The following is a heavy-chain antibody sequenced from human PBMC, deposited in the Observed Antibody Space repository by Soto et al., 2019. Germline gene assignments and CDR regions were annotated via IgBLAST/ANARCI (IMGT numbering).Heavy chain of an antibody. CDR2: IKSKTDGGTT. J-gene: IGHJ5*02. Sequence: EVQLVESGGGLVKPGGSLRLSCAASGFTFSNAWMNWVRQAPGKGLEWVGRIKSKTDGGTTDYAAPVKGRFTISRDASKNTLYLQMNSLKTEDTAVYYCTTLTMVRGVSQIDPWGQGTLVTVSS. CDR1: GFTFSNAW. CDR3: TTLTMVRGVSQIDP. D-gene: IGHD3-10*01. V-gene: IGHV3-15*07.